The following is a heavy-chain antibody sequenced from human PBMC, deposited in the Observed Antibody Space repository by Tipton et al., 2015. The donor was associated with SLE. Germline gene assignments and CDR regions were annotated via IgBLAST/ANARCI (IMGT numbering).Heavy chain of an antibody. CDR3: HLVRGY. J-gene: IGHJ4*03. V-gene: IGHV3-30*02. CDR1: GFNFSSYG. D-gene: IGHD6-6*01. CDR2: IRNDGSNK. Sequence: SLRLSCAASGFNFSSYGIHWVRKAQGKGLERVAYIRNDGSNKDYAYSVKGRFTISRDNSKNTLYLQMNSLRPEDTAVYCCHLVRGY.